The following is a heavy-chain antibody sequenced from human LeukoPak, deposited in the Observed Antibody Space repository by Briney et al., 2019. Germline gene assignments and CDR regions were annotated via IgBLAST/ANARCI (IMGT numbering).Heavy chain of an antibody. Sequence: GGSLRLSCAASGFTFSSYAMSWVRQAPGKGLEWVSVIYSGGSTYYADSVKGRFTISRDNSKNTLYLQMNSLRAEDTAVYYCARDSGYYYYMDVWGKGTTVTVSS. CDR2: IYSGGST. V-gene: IGHV3-53*01. CDR1: GFTFSSYA. J-gene: IGHJ6*03. CDR3: ARDSGYYYYMDV.